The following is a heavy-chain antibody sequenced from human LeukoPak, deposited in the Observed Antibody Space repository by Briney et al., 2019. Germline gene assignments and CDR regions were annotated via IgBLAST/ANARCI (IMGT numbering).Heavy chain of an antibody. CDR1: GYTFTSYD. Sequence: ASVKVSCKASGYTFTSYDFNWVRQATGQRPEWMGWMSPNSGDTGYAQKFQDRVTMTRNTSISTAYMELSSLRSDDTAVYYCARLTDHSGYPRDYWGQGTLVTVSS. J-gene: IGHJ4*02. CDR3: ARLTDHSGYPRDY. V-gene: IGHV1-8*01. D-gene: IGHD3-22*01. CDR2: MSPNSGDT.